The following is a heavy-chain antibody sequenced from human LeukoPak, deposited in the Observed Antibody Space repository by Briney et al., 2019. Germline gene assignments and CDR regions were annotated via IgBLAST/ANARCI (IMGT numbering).Heavy chain of an antibody. CDR1: GGSISSSSYY. D-gene: IGHD5-18*01. J-gene: IGHJ5*02. CDR3: ARRVSVDTAMGWDWFDP. V-gene: IGHV4-39*01. CDR2: IYYSGST. Sequence: PSETLSLTCTVSGGSISSSSYYWGWIRQPPGKGLEWIGSIYYSGSTYYNPSLKSRVTISVDTSKNQFSLKLSSVTAADTAVYYCARRVSVDTAMGWDWFDPWGQGTLVTVSS.